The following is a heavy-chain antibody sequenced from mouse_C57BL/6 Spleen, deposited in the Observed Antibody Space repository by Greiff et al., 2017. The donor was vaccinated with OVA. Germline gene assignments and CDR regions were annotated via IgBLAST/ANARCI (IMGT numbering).Heavy chain of an antibody. Sequence: VTLKVSGAELVRPGASVKLSCTASGFNIKDDYMHWVKQRPEQGLEWIGWIDPENGDTEYASKFQGKATITADTSSNTAYLQLSSLTSEDTAVYYCTTSRAYWGQGTLVTVSA. CDR2: IDPENGDT. V-gene: IGHV14-4*01. CDR3: TTSRAY. CDR1: GFNIKDDY. J-gene: IGHJ3*01.